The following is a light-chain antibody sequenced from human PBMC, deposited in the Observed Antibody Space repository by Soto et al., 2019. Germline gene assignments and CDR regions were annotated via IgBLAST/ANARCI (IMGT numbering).Light chain of an antibody. J-gene: IGKJ1*01. Sequence: DIQMTQSPSTLSPSVGDRVTITCRASQSISSWLAWYQQKPGTAPKLLIYKASTLQSGVPSRFSGSGSGTEFTLTISSLQPDDSATYYCQQYNDNWTFGQGTKVEIK. V-gene: IGKV1-5*03. CDR1: QSISSW. CDR3: QQYNDNWT. CDR2: KAS.